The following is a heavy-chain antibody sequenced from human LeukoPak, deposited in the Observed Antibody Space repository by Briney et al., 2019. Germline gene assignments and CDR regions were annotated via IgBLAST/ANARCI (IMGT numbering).Heavy chain of an antibody. J-gene: IGHJ4*02. Sequence: PGGSLRLSCAASGFTVSSNYMSWVRQAPGKGLEWVSVIYSGGSTHYADSVKGRFTISRDNAKDSLYLQLDSLRDEDTAVYYCARDITMLRGVLFDYWGQGVLVTVSS. V-gene: IGHV3-53*01. CDR2: IYSGGST. CDR1: GFTVSSNY. D-gene: IGHD3-10*01. CDR3: ARDITMLRGVLFDY.